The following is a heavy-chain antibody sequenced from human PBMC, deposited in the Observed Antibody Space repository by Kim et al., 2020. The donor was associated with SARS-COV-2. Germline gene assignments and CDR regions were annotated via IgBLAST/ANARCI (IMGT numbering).Heavy chain of an antibody. CDR2: INHSGST. CDR3: AGGLPESGFSA. Sequence: SETLSLTCVVYGGSFSGYYWSWIRQPPGKGLEWIGEINHSGSTNYNPSLKSRVTISVDTSRNQFSLKLSSVTAADTAVYCCAGGLPESGFSALGQAILV. V-gene: IGHV4-34*01. D-gene: IGHD3-3*01. J-gene: IGHJ5*02. CDR1: GGSFSGYY.